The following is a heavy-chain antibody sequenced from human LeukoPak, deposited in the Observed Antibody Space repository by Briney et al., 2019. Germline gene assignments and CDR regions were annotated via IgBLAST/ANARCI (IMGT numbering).Heavy chain of an antibody. Sequence: SETLSLTCTVSAGSISSYYRSWIRQPAGKGLEWIGRIYSSGSTNYNPSLKRRVTMSVDTSKNQFSLKLTSVTAADTAVYFCARDTGIGSSRTAFDNWGQGTLVTVSS. J-gene: IGHJ4*02. D-gene: IGHD1-14*01. CDR3: ARDTGIGSSRTAFDN. V-gene: IGHV4-4*07. CDR1: AGSISSYY. CDR2: IYSSGST.